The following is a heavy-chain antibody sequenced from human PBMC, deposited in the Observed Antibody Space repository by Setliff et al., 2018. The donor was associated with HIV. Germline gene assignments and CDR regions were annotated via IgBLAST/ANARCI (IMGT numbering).Heavy chain of an antibody. CDR1: GYSINSGFS. CDR3: ARPRRVRSRAWYWFDI. CDR2: IYQSGSI. V-gene: IGHV4-38-2*01. J-gene: IGHJ5*02. D-gene: IGHD6-19*01. Sequence: SETLSLTCAASGYSINSGFSRAWIRQPPGQGPQWIGSIYQSGSIYYNPSLQSRVTISVDSSKNQFSRNLFSVTAADTAVYYCARPRRVRSRAWYWFDIWGQGTLVTVSS.